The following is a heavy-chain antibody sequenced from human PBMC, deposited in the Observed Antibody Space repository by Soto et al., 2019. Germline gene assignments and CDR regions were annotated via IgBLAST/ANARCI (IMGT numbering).Heavy chain of an antibody. CDR1: GFTFSSYG. CDR3: ARDTPDSSGYWTN. D-gene: IGHD3-22*01. CDR2: IWYDGSNK. J-gene: IGHJ4*02. V-gene: IGHV3-33*01. Sequence: QVQLVESGGGVVQPGRSLRLSCAASGFTFSSYGMHWVRQAPGEGLEWVAVIWYDGSNKYYADSVKGRFTISRDNSKNTLYLQMNSLRAEDTAVYYCARDTPDSSGYWTNWGQGTLVTVSS.